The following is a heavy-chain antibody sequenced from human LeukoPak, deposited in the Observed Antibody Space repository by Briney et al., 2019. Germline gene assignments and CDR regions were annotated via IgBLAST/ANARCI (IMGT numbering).Heavy chain of an antibody. J-gene: IGHJ6*03. V-gene: IGHV4-39*02. Sequence: SETLSLTCTVSGGSISNRNYYWGWIRQAPGKGLEWIGSMYYSGSTYYNPSLKSRVTISVDTSKNHFSLKLSSVTASDTAVYYCARAGSIAARYYYYYYMDVWGKGTTVTVSS. D-gene: IGHD6-13*01. CDR3: ARAGSIAARYYYYYYMDV. CDR2: MYYSGST. CDR1: GGSISNRNYY.